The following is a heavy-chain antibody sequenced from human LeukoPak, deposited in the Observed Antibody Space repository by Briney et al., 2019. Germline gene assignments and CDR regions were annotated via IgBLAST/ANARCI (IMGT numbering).Heavy chain of an antibody. V-gene: IGHV1-46*01. Sequence: ASVKVSCKASGYTFTSYYMHWVRQAPGQGLEWMGIINPSGGSTSYAQKFQGRVTMTRDTSISTAYMELSRLRSDDTAVYYCASSFSFDYWGQGTLVTVSS. CDR1: GYTFTSYY. J-gene: IGHJ4*02. CDR2: INPSGGST. CDR3: ASSFSFDY.